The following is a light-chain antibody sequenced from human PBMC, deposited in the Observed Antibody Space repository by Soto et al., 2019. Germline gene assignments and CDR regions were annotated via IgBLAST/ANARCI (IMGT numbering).Light chain of an antibody. J-gene: IGKJ4*01. Sequence: DIQMTQSPSTLSASVGDRVTITCRASQSISSWLAWYQQKPGKAPKLLIYDASSLESGVPSRFSGSGSGTEFTLTISRLQPDDFATHYCQQYNSYSLPLTVGGGTKVDSK. CDR1: QSISSW. V-gene: IGKV1-5*01. CDR2: DAS. CDR3: QQYNSYSLPLT.